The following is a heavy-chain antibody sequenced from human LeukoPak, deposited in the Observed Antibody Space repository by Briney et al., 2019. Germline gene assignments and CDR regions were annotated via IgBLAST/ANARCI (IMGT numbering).Heavy chain of an antibody. Sequence: GGSLRLSCAASEFILSNWWMTWVRQAPGKGLEWVASIKPDGSENYYVDSVKGRFTVSRDNARSSLYLQMNSLRAEDTAVYYCARGHYGMDVWGQGTTVTVPS. CDR3: ARGHYGMDV. CDR1: EFILSNWW. CDR2: IKPDGSEN. J-gene: IGHJ6*02. V-gene: IGHV3-7*01.